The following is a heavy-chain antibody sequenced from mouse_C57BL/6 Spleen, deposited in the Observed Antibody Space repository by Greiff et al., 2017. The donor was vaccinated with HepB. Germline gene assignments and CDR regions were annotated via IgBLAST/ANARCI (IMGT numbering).Heavy chain of an antibody. Sequence: VQLVESGAELARPGASVKLSCKASGYTFTSYGISWVKQRTGQGLEWIGEIYPRSGNTYYNEKFKGKATLTADKSSSTAYMELRSLTSEDSAVYFCARCRTVGATGAMDYWGQGTSVTVSS. V-gene: IGHV1-81*01. CDR2: IYPRSGNT. D-gene: IGHD1-1*01. J-gene: IGHJ4*01. CDR3: ARCRTVGATGAMDY. CDR1: GYTFTSYG.